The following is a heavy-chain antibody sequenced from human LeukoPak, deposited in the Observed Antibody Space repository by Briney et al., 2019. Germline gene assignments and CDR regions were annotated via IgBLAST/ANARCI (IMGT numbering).Heavy chain of an antibody. D-gene: IGHD1-26*01. V-gene: IGHV3-7*01. Sequence: GGSLRLSCAASGFTFNNYAMHWVRQAPGKGLEWVANIKQDGSEKYYVDSVKGRFTISRDNAKNSLYLQMNSLRAEDTAVYYCARPLASYYYFDYWGQGTLVTVSS. CDR2: IKQDGSEK. CDR3: ARPLASYYYFDY. CDR1: GFTFNNYA. J-gene: IGHJ4*02.